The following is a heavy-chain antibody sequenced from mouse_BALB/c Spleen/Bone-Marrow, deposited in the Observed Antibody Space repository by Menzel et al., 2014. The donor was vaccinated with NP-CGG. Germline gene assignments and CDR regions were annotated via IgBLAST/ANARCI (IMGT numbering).Heavy chain of an antibody. CDR2: IDPSDSYT. CDR3: TRDAMDY. J-gene: IGHJ4*01. Sequence: QVQLQQSGAELVKPGAPVKVSCKASGYTFTSYWMHWVRQRPGQGLEWIGVIDPSDSYTSYIQKFKGKATLTVDTSSSTAYMQLSSLTSEDSAVYYCTRDAMDYWGQGTSVTVSS. V-gene: IGHV1S127*01. CDR1: GYTFTSYW.